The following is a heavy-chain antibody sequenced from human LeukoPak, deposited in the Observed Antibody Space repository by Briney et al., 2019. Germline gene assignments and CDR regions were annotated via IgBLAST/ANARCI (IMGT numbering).Heavy chain of an antibody. CDR3: ARLTTYYDFWSGYGVFDY. J-gene: IGHJ4*02. D-gene: IGHD3-3*01. Sequence: GASVKVSCKASGYTFTSYGISWVRQAPGQGLEWMGWISAYNGNTNYAQKLQGRVTMTTDTSTSTAYMELRSLRSDDTAVYYCARLTTYYDFWSGYGVFDYWGQGTLVTVSS. V-gene: IGHV1-18*01. CDR1: GYTFTSYG. CDR2: ISAYNGNT.